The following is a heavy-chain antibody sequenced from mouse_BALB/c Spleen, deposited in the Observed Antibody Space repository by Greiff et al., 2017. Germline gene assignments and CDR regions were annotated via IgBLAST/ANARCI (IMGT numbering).Heavy chain of an antibody. CDR3: VRAVTTGFAY. V-gene: IGHV10-1*02. CDR1: GFTFNTYA. CDR2: IRSKSNNYAT. D-gene: IGHD1-1*01. J-gene: IGHJ3*01. Sequence: EVQVVESGGGLVQPKGSLKLSCAASGFTFNTYAMNWVRQAPGKGLEWVARIRSKSNNYATYYADSVKDRFTISRDDSQSMLYLQMNNLKTEDTAMYYCVRAVTTGFAYWGQGTLVTVSA.